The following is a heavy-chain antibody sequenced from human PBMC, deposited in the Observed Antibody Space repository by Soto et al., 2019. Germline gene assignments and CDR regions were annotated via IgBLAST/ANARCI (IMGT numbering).Heavy chain of an antibody. CDR2: INAANGDT. D-gene: IGHD1-1*01. V-gene: IGHV1-3*01. Sequence: ASGKFSCKASGYTFTSYGIHWVRQAPGQRLEWMGWINAANGDTKYSPKFQGRVTITRDTSASTAYMELSSLRSEDTAVYYCVRRHVSSTGILWCDRWGKGNLVIVS. CDR3: VRRHVSSTGILWCDR. CDR1: GYTFTSYG. J-gene: IGHJ5*02.